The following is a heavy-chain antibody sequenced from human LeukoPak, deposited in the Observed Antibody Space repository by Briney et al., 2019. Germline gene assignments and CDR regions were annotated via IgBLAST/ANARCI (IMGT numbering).Heavy chain of an antibody. D-gene: IGHD3-10*02. J-gene: IGHJ6*01. CDR3: AELGITMIGGV. V-gene: IGHV3-48*03. CDR2: ISSSGSTI. CDR1: GFTFSSYE. Sequence: GGSLRLSCAASGFTFSSYEMNWVRQAPGKGLEWVSYISSSGSTIYYADSVKGRFTISRDNAKTSLYLQMNSLRAEDTAVYYCAELGITMIGGVWGKGNTGTISS.